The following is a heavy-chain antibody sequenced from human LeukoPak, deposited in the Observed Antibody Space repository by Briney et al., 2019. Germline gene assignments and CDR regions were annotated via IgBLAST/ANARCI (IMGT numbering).Heavy chain of an antibody. CDR2: ISSSSSYI. J-gene: IGHJ4*02. Sequence: GGSLRLSCAASGFTFSSYGMHWVRQAPGKGLEWVSSISSSSSYIYYADSVKGRFTISRDNAKNSLYLQMNSLRAEDTAVYYCARVLRAAAGSYYFDYWGQGTLVTVSS. V-gene: IGHV3-21*01. CDR1: GFTFSSYG. CDR3: ARVLRAAAGSYYFDY. D-gene: IGHD6-13*01.